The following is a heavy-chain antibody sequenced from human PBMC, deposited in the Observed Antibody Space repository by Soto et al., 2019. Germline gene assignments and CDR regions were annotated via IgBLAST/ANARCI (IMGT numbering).Heavy chain of an antibody. V-gene: IGHV3-15*01. D-gene: IGHD6-13*01. Sequence: EVQLVESGGGLVKPGGSLRLSCAASGFTFSNAWKSWVRQAPGKGLEWVGRIKSEVKGGTTDYAAPVKGRFTISRDDSKSTLYLKMNSLKTEDTALYYCTTVLATDGEFDYWGQGTLVTVPS. J-gene: IGHJ4*02. CDR3: TTVLATDGEFDY. CDR1: GFTFSNAW. CDR2: IKSEVKGGTT.